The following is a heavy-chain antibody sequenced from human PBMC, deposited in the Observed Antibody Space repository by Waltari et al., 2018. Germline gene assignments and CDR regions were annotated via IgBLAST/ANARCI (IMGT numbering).Heavy chain of an antibody. CDR2: ISAYTGNP. CDR1: GYKFNSYG. CDR3: ARRWTSDWSDP. V-gene: IGHV1-18*01. Sequence: QLVQSDAEVKKPGASVTVSCKNSGYKFNSYGINWVRQAPGQGLESMGWISAYTGNPHYAQNFQGRVTMTRDTSTNTAYLELRGLTSDDTAVYYCARRWTSDWSDPWGQGTLVTVSS. J-gene: IGHJ5*02.